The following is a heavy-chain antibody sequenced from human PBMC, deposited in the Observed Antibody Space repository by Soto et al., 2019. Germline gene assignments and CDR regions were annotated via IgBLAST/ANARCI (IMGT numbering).Heavy chain of an antibody. CDR2: ISSSSSTI. D-gene: IGHD5-18*01. J-gene: IGHJ4*02. CDR3: ARDRPGYSYGLDY. Sequence: EVQLVESGGGLVQPGGSLRLSCAASGFTFSSYSMNWVRQAPGKGLEWVSYISSSSSTIYYADSVKGRFTISRDNAKNSLYLQSNSRRAEDTAVYYCARDRPGYSYGLDYWGQGTLVTVSS. V-gene: IGHV3-48*01. CDR1: GFTFSSYS.